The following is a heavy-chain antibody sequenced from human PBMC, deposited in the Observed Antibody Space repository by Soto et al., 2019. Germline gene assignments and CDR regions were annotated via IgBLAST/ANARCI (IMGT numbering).Heavy chain of an antibody. J-gene: IGHJ6*02. D-gene: IGHD3-3*01. CDR1: GFTFSSYA. Sequence: GGSLRLSCAASGFTFSSYAMHWVRQAPGKGLEWVAVISYDGSNKYYADSVKGRFTISRDNSKNTLYLQMNSLRAEDTAVYYCARDTAIFGEDYYYYYGMDVWGQGTTVTVSS. V-gene: IGHV3-30-3*01. CDR3: ARDTAIFGEDYYYYYGMDV. CDR2: ISYDGSNK.